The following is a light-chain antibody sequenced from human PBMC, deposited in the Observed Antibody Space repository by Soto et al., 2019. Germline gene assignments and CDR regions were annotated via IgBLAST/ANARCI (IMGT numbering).Light chain of an antibody. CDR3: QQYGSSPWT. V-gene: IGKV3-20*01. J-gene: IGKJ1*01. Sequence: EIVLTQSPGTLSLSPGERATLFCRASQSVSNSDLAWYQQKPGQAPRLLIYGASSRATDIPDRFSGSGSGTDFTLNINRLEPYDFAVYYCQQYGSSPWTFGQGTKVEIK. CDR2: GAS. CDR1: QSVSNSD.